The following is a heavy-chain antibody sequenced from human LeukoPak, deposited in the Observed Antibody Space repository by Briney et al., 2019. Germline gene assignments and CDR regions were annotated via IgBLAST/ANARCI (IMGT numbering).Heavy chain of an antibody. CDR1: GGTFSSYA. J-gene: IGHJ5*02. V-gene: IGHV1-69*13. Sequence: SVKVSCKASGGTFSSYAISWVRQAPGQGLEWMGGIIPIFGTANYAQKFQGRVTITADESTSTAYMELSSLRSEDTAVYYCARRGYSSSWYKENWFDPWGQGTLVTVSS. D-gene: IGHD6-13*01. CDR3: ARRGYSSSWYKENWFDP. CDR2: IIPIFGTA.